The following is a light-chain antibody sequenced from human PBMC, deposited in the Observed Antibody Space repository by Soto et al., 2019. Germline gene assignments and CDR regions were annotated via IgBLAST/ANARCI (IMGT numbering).Light chain of an antibody. CDR1: QGISSY. V-gene: IGKV1-8*01. J-gene: IGKJ4*02. CDR3: QQEYSYPPT. Sequence: AIRMTQSPSPFSASTGDRVTITCRASQGISSYLAWYQQKPGKAPKLLIYAASTLQRGVPSRFSGSGSGTDFTLTISCLQAEDLATYVYQQEYSYPPTFGGGNKVEIK. CDR2: AAS.